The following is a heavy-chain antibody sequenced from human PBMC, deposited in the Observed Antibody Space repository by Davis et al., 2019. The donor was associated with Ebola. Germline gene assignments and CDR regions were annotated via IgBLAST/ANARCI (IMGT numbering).Heavy chain of an antibody. CDR3: AKSVTMVRGGWSDY. V-gene: IGHV3-30*18. Sequence: GESLKISCAASGFTFSSYGMHWVRQAPGKGLEWVAVISYDGSNKYYADSVKGRFTIPRDNSKNTLYLQMNSLRAEDTAVYYCAKSVTMVRGGWSDYWGQGTLVTVSS. D-gene: IGHD3-10*01. CDR2: ISYDGSNK. CDR1: GFTFSSYG. J-gene: IGHJ4*02.